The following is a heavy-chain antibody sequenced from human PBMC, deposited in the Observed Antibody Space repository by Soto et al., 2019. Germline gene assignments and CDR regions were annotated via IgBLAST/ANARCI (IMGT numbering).Heavy chain of an antibody. D-gene: IGHD3-10*01. CDR3: ARLYYYGSGSPSYYYGMDV. V-gene: IGHV4-59*01. CDR2: IYYSGST. J-gene: IGHJ6*02. Sequence: ETLSLTCTVSGGSISSYYWSWIRQPPGKGLEWIGYIYYSGSTNYNPSLKSRVTISVDTSKNQFSLKLSSATAADTAVYYCARLYYYGSGSPSYYYGMDVLGQGTTVTVSS. CDR1: GGSISSYY.